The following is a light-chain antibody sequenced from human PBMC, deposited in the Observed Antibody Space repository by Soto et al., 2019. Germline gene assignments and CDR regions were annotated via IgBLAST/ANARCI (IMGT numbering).Light chain of an antibody. Sequence: EIVLTQSPATLSLSPGERATLSCRASQSVRSLLAWYQHKPGQPPRLLIYDATNRATGVPARFSGSGSGTDFTLTISSLEPEDFAVYFCQQRSNWLTFGGGTKVKIK. J-gene: IGKJ4*01. CDR3: QQRSNWLT. V-gene: IGKV3-11*01. CDR2: DAT. CDR1: QSVRSL.